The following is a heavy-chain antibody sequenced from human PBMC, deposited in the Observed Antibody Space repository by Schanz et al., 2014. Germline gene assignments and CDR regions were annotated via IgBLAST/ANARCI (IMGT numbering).Heavy chain of an antibody. CDR2: ISATSNFV. V-gene: IGHV3-21*01. J-gene: IGHJ3*01. CDR1: GFNLRRYS. D-gene: IGHD3-10*01. CDR3: ARDTLWFEDINDAFDV. Sequence: QLVESGGGLVKPGGSLRLSCATSGFNLRRYSMNWVRQAPGGGLEWVSSISATSNFVHYAASVEGRFTVSRDNANNVMYLQMNRLRVGEPAMYYCARDTLWFEDINDAFDVWGHGNMVTVS.